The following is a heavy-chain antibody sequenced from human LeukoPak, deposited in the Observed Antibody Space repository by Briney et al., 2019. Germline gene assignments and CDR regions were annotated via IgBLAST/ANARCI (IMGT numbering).Heavy chain of an antibody. Sequence: GGSLRLSCAASGFTFGNYAMSWVRQAPGKGLEWVSAISAGRDSTYYGDSVRGRFTISRDNSKNTLYLQMNSLRVEDTAVYHCALHHLSVTTPFDYWGQGTLVTVSS. CDR2: ISAGRDST. CDR3: ALHHLSVTTPFDY. D-gene: IGHD1-14*01. CDR1: GFTFGNYA. V-gene: IGHV3-23*01. J-gene: IGHJ4*02.